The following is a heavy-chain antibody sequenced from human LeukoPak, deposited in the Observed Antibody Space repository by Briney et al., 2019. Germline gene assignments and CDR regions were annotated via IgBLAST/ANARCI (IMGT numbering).Heavy chain of an antibody. CDR2: INPNSGGT. Sequence: ASVKVSCKASGYTFTGYYMHWVRQAPGQGLEWMGWINPNSGGTNYAQKFQGRVTMTRDTSISTAYMGLSRLRSDDTAVYYCARDIMVRGVIIHNFDYWGQGTLVTVSS. CDR3: ARDIMVRGVIIHNFDY. V-gene: IGHV1-2*02. CDR1: GYTFTGYY. J-gene: IGHJ4*02. D-gene: IGHD3-10*01.